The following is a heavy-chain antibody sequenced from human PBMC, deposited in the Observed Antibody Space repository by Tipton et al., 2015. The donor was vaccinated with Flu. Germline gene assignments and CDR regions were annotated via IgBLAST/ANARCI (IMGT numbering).Heavy chain of an antibody. Sequence: TLSLTCTVSSYSISSGYYWGWIRQPPGKGLEWIGCISHSGRTYYNPSLKSRVTISVDTAKNQFSQRLSSVTAADTAVYYCARSTYYYGSGSSDYWGQGTLVAVSS. CDR1: SYSISSGYY. CDR3: ARSTYYYGSGSSDY. V-gene: IGHV4-38-2*02. D-gene: IGHD3-10*01. J-gene: IGHJ4*02. CDR2: ISHSGRT.